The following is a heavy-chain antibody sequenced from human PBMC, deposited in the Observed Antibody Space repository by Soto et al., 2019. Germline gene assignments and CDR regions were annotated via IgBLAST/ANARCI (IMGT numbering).Heavy chain of an antibody. Sequence: QVQLVESGGGAVQPGRSLRLSCAASGFTFSSYGMHWVRQAPGKGLEWVAVISYDGSNKYYADSVKGRFTISRDNSKNTLYLQMNSLRAEDTAVYYCAKDLIIMVRGKDAFDIWGQGTMVTVSS. CDR1: GFTFSSYG. J-gene: IGHJ3*02. D-gene: IGHD3-10*01. V-gene: IGHV3-30*18. CDR2: ISYDGSNK. CDR3: AKDLIIMVRGKDAFDI.